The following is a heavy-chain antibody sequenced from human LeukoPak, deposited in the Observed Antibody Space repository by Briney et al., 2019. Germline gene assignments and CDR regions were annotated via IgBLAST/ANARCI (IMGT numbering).Heavy chain of an antibody. Sequence: SETLSLTCAVYGGSFSGYYWSWIRRPPGKGLEWIGEINNSGSTNYNPSLKRRVTISVDTSKNQFSLKLSSVTAADTAVYYCARRKAYDYVWGSYRHFDYWGQGTLVTVSS. CDR1: GGSFSGYY. CDR2: INNSGST. J-gene: IGHJ4*02. CDR3: ARRKAYDYVWGSYRHFDY. D-gene: IGHD3-16*02. V-gene: IGHV4-34*01.